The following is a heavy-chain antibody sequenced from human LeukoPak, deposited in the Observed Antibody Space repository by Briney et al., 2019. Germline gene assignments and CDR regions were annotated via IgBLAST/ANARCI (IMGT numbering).Heavy chain of an antibody. V-gene: IGHV3-48*03. CDR3: AELGITMIGGV. CDR1: GFTLSSYE. J-gene: IGHJ6*02. D-gene: IGHD3-10*02. CDR2: ISSSGRTI. Sequence: PGGSLRLSRAASGFTLSSYEMNWVGQAPGKGLEWVSYISSSGRTIYYADSVKGRFTISRDNAKNSLYLQTNSLRAEDTAVYYCAELGITMIGGVWGQGTTVTISS.